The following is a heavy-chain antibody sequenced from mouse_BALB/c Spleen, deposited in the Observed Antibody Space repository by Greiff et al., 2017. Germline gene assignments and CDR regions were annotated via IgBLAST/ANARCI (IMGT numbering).Heavy chain of an antibody. CDR3: TGSQDPGLPFAY. V-gene: IGHV1-5*01. CDR1: GYTFTSYC. CDR2: IYPGNSDT. D-gene: IGHD2-4*01. Sequence: VQLQQSGTVLSRPGASVKMSCKASGYTFTSYCMHWVKQRPGQGLEWIGAIYPGNSDTSYNQKFKGKAKLTAVTSTSTAYMELSSLTNEDSAVYYCTGSQDPGLPFAYWGQGTLVTVSA. J-gene: IGHJ3*01.